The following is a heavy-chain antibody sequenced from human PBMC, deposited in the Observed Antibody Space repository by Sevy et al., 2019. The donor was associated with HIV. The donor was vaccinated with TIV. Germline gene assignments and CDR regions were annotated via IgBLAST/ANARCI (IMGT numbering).Heavy chain of an antibody. CDR2: ISTASSYI. CDR3: ARGPYYDFWYFDL. CDR1: GFTFSYYS. J-gene: IGHJ2*01. D-gene: IGHD3-3*01. Sequence: GGFLRLSCAASGFTFSYYSMNWVRQAPGKGLERVSSISTASSYIYYADSLKGRVTISRDNAKNSLYLQMNSLRAEDTAVYYSARGPYYDFWYFDLWGRGTLVTVSS. V-gene: IGHV3-21*01.